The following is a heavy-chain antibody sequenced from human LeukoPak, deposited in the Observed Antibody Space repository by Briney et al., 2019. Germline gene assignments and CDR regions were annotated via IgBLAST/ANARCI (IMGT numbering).Heavy chain of an antibody. J-gene: IGHJ6*03. D-gene: IGHD4-23*01. CDR3: ARVTPQRRNSFYYYYMDV. V-gene: IGHV4-61*02. CDR2: IYTSGST. Sequence: SQTLSLTCTVSGGSISSGSYYWSWIRQPAGKGLEWIGRIYTSGSTNYNPSLKSRVTISVDTSKNQFSLKLSSVTAADTAVYYCARVTPQRRNSFYYYYMDVWGKGATVTVSS. CDR1: GGSISSGSYY.